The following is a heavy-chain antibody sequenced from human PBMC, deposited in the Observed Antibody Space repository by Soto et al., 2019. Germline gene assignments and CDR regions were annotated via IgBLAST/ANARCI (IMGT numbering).Heavy chain of an antibody. CDR1: GFTFSDYY. CDR2: ISSSSSYT. CDR3: ARANMPRGGWYFDL. J-gene: IGHJ2*01. V-gene: IGHV3-11*05. Sequence: QVQLVESGGGLVKPGGSLRLSCAASGFTFSDYYMSWIRQAPGKGLEWVSYISSSSSYTNYADSVKGRFTIPRDNAKNSLDLQMNSLRAEDTAVYYCARANMPRGGWYFDLWGRGTLVTVSS. D-gene: IGHD2-2*01.